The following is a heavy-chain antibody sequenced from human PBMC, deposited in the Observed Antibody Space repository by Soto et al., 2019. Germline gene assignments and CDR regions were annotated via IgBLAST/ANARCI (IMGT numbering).Heavy chain of an antibody. V-gene: IGHV4-4*07. Sequence: SETLSLTCTVSCGSISSYYWSWIRQPAGKGLEWIGRIYTSGSTNYNPSLKSRVTMSVDTSKNQFSLKLSSVTAADTAVYYCARGPAGYYYDSSGYSGFDYWGQGTLVTVS. J-gene: IGHJ4*02. D-gene: IGHD3-22*01. CDR3: ARGPAGYYYDSSGYSGFDY. CDR1: CGSISSYY. CDR2: IYTSGST.